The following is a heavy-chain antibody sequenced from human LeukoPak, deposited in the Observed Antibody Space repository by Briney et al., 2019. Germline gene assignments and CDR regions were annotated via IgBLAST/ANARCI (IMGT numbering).Heavy chain of an antibody. CDR1: GFTFDDYA. V-gene: IGHV3-9*01. CDR2: ISWNSGSI. Sequence: PGRSLRLSCAASGFTFDDYAMHWVRQAPGKGLEWVSGISWNSGSIGYADSVKGRFTISRDNAKNSLYLQMNSLRAEDTAVYYCARDEGTIFGVVIYPYYFDYWGQGTLVTVSS. D-gene: IGHD3-3*01. J-gene: IGHJ4*02. CDR3: ARDEGTIFGVVIYPYYFDY.